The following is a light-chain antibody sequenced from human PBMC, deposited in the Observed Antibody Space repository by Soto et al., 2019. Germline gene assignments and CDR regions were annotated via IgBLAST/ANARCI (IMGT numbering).Light chain of an antibody. CDR3: QSYDSSLSAHVV. J-gene: IGLJ2*01. Sequence: QSVLTQPPSVSGAPGQRVTISCTGSSSNIGAGYDVHWYQQLPGTAPKLLIYGNSNRPSGVPDRFSGSKSGTSASLAITGLQDEDEADYYCQSYDSSLSAHVVFGGGTKVTV. V-gene: IGLV1-40*01. CDR1: SSNIGAGYD. CDR2: GNS.